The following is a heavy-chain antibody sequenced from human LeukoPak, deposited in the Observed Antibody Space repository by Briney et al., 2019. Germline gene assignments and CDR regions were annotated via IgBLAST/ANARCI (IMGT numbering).Heavy chain of an antibody. CDR2: ISTDSLTI. V-gene: IGHV3-48*04. CDR1: GFTFSSHA. D-gene: IGHD2-15*01. J-gene: IGHJ4*02. CDR3: ARADLGSCSGGSCYGHY. Sequence: GSLRLSCAASGFTFSSHAVNWVRQAPGKGLEWISSISTDSLTIKYADFVSGQFTISRDNAEHLLFLQMNSLRAEDTAVYYCARADLGSCSGGSCYGHYWGQGTLVTVSS.